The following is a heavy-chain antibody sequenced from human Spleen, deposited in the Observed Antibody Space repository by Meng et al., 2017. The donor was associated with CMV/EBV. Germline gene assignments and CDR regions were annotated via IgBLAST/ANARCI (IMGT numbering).Heavy chain of an antibody. CDR3: ARGEGSSGYGDY. CDR2: FNTYSGAS. CDR1: GYSFTGYY. V-gene: IGHV1-2*06. D-gene: IGHD3-10*01. J-gene: IGHJ4*02. Sequence: SCKAFGYSFTGYYMHWVRQAPGQGLVWIGRFNTYSGASNYAQKFQGRVTMSRDTSNSTVYMEMSRLKADDTAVYYCARGEGSSGYGDYWGQGTLVTVSS.